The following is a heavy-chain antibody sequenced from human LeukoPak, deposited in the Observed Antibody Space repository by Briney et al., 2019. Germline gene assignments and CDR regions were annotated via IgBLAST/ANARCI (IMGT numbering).Heavy chain of an antibody. CDR3: ARLVVRGVNNAFDI. CDR2: IRNGGDDT. Sequence: GGSLRLSCGASGFIFNDYAMTWVRQAPGKGLEWVAAIRNGGDDTYYTNSVKGRFTISRDNSKNTLYLQLSSLRVEDTAIYYCARLVVRGVNNAFDIWGQGTMVTVSS. J-gene: IGHJ3*02. D-gene: IGHD3-10*01. V-gene: IGHV3-23*01. CDR1: GFIFNDYA.